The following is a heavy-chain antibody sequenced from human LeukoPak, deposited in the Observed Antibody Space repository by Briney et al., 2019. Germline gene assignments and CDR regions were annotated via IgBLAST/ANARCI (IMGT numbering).Heavy chain of an antibody. D-gene: IGHD6-13*01. CDR2: VYYSGST. J-gene: IGHJ4*02. CDR1: GGSISTTNYY. Sequence: SETLSLTCTVSGGSISTTNYYWGWIRQSPGKGLEWFGCVYYSGSTYYNPSLKSRVTISVDTSQNQFSLQLTSVTAADTAVYYCARGRHHSRWDHFDYWGQGTLVTVSS. V-gene: IGHV4-39*07. CDR3: ARGRHHSRWDHFDY.